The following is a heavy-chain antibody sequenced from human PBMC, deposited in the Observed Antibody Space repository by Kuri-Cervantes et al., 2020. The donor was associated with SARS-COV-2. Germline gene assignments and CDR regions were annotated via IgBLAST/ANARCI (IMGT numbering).Heavy chain of an antibody. Sequence: GESLKISRAASGFTFSGHWIHWVRQAPGKGLVWVSRINPDGSYTNNADSVKGRFTLSRDNAKNMLFLQMNSLRAEDTAVYYCVRDGDHWNLDYWGQGTLVTVSS. V-gene: IGHV3-74*01. CDR2: INPDGSYT. CDR1: GFTFSGHW. CDR3: VRDGDHWNLDY. D-gene: IGHD1-1*01. J-gene: IGHJ4*02.